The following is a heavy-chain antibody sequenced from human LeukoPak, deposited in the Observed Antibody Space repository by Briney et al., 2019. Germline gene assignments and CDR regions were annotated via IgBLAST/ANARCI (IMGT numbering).Heavy chain of an antibody. CDR1: GYRFTDNY. D-gene: IGHD1-7*01. J-gene: IGHJ5*02. CDR3: ARGVGTSWFDP. V-gene: IGHV1-2*02. Sequence: ASVKVSCKASGYRFTDNYLHWVRQAPGQGLEWMGWMNSNTGGTRYARNFQGRLIMTRDTSLNTGYMELSSLGSEDTAVYYCARGVGTSWFDPWGQGTLVTVSP. CDR2: MNSNTGGT.